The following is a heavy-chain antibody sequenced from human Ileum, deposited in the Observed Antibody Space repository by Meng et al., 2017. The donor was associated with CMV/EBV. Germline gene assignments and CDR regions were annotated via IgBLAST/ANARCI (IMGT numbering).Heavy chain of an antibody. V-gene: IGHV1-18*01. J-gene: IGHJ4*02. Sequence: LVQSGIEVNKPGASVKVSCKTSGYTFTNHNTAWVRQAPGQGLEWMGWISVHHGNTDYAQKYQDRVTMTRDTSTNTAYMELRSLTSDDTAMYYCARGPSNGDFDYWGQGTLVTVSS. D-gene: IGHD4-17*01. CDR1: GYTFTNHN. CDR2: ISVHHGNT. CDR3: ARGPSNGDFDY.